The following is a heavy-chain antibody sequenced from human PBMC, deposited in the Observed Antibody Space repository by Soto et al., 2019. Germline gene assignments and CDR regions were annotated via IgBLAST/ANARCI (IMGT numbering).Heavy chain of an antibody. D-gene: IGHD3-9*01. CDR3: AREGYDILTPQPYGMDV. CDR2: ISSSSSYI. Sequence: PGGSLRLSCAASGFTFSSYSMNWVRQAPGKGLEWVSSISSSSSYIYYADSVKGRFTISRDNAKNSLYLQMNSLRAEDTAVYYCAREGYDILTPQPYGMDVWGQGTTVTVSS. J-gene: IGHJ6*02. V-gene: IGHV3-21*01. CDR1: GFTFSSYS.